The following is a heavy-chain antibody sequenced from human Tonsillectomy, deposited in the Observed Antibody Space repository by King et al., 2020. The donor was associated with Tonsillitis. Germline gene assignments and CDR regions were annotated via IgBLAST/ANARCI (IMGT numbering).Heavy chain of an antibody. V-gene: IGHV3-43*01. J-gene: IGHJ4*02. CDR3: AKTSDPIVVGTAPLGY. D-gene: IGHD2-21*02. CDR1: GFSFDDYT. Sequence: VQLVESGGVVVQPGGSLRLSCAASGFSFDDYTIHWVRQAPGKGLEWVSLITWDGGSTYFADSVKGRFTISRDNIKNSLYLQMNSLRAEDTALYYCAKTSDPIVVGTAPLGYWGQGTLVTVSS. CDR2: ITWDGGST.